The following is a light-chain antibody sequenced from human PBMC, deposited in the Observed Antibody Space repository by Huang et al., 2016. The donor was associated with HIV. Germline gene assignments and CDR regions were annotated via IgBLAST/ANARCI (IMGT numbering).Light chain of an antibody. CDR1: QSISTY. CDR2: AAY. CDR3: QQSYNTRMYT. J-gene: IGKJ2*01. V-gene: IGKV1-39*01. Sequence: DIQMTQFPSSLAASVGDRATITCRASQSISTYLNWYQHKPGKAPDLLIYAAYNLQSGVPSRFSGSGSGTDFTLTISSLQPEDFATYYCQQSYNTRMYTFGQGTKLEIK.